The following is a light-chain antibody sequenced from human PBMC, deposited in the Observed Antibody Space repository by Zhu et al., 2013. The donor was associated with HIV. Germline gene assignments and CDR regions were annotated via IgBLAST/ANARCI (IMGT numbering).Light chain of an antibody. CDR2: WAS. CDR1: QSLLSDGQDY. J-gene: IGKJ4*01. Sequence: DIVMTQSPDSLSVSLGEKATINCRSSQSLLSDGQDYLAWFQHRPGHSPKLLMYWASIRQSGVPDRFSASGSGTDFSLTISSLEPEDFAVYYCQQRIDWLTFGGGTKVEIK. CDR3: QQRIDWLT. V-gene: IGKV4-1*01.